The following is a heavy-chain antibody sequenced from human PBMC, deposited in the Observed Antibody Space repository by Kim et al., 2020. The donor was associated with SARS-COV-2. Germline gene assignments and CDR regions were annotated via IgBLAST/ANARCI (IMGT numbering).Heavy chain of an antibody. D-gene: IGHD3-10*01. J-gene: IGHJ2*01. Sequence: GGSLRLSCAASGFTFSSYAMSWVRQAPGKGLEWVSAISGSGGSTYYADSVKGRFTISRDNSKNTLYLQMNSLRAEDTAVYYCAKDGRTRELLWFGEYLNWYFDLWGRGTLVTVSS. V-gene: IGHV3-23*01. CDR1: GFTFSSYA. CDR3: AKDGRTRELLWFGEYLNWYFDL. CDR2: ISGSGGST.